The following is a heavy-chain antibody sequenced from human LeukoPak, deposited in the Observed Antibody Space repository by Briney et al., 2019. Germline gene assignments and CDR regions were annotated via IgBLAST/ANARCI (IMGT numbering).Heavy chain of an antibody. Sequence: SGPTLVNPTQTLTLTCTFSGFSLYRSGVGVGWIRQPPGKALEWLAVLYWDDDKRYNPSLRSRITMSTDASNSQVFLVMSNMDPVDTATYYCAHRRPGHLTGWDNSYFDNWGPGTLVTVSS. CDR1: GFSLYRSGVG. CDR2: LYWDDDK. J-gene: IGHJ4*02. D-gene: IGHD1/OR15-1a*01. CDR3: AHRRPGHLTGWDNSYFDN. V-gene: IGHV2-5*02.